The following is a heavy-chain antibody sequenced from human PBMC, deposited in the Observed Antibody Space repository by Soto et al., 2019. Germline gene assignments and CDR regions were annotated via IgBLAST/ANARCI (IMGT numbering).Heavy chain of an antibody. CDR2: FDPEDGET. D-gene: IGHD4-17*01. CDR1: GYTLTELS. CDR3: ATLPRRDYGDSSDAFDI. J-gene: IGHJ3*02. Sequence: ASVKVSCKVSGYTLTELSMHWVRQAPGKGLEWMGGFDPEDGETIYAQKFQGRVTMTEDTSTDTAYMELSSLRSEDTAVYYCATLPRRDYGDSSDAFDIWGQGTMVTVSS. V-gene: IGHV1-24*01.